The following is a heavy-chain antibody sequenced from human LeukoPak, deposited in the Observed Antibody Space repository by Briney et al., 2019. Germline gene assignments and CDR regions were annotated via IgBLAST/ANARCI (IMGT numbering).Heavy chain of an antibody. J-gene: IGHJ4*02. Sequence: GGSLRLSCAASGFTFSSYAMSWVRQAPGRGLEWVSTISGSGGTTYYADSVEGQFTISRDNSKNTVSLQMNSRRAEDTAIYYCAKSVSPGGYVGTLYFFDDWGQGTLVTVSS. CDR3: AKSVSPGGYVGTLYFFDD. CDR2: ISGSGGTT. D-gene: IGHD1-26*01. V-gene: IGHV3-23*01. CDR1: GFTFSSYA.